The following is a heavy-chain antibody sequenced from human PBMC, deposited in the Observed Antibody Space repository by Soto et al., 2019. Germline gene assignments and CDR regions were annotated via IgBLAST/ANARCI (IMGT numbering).Heavy chain of an antibody. J-gene: IGHJ6*02. D-gene: IGHD3-3*01. Sequence: SETLSLTCAVYGGSFSGYYWSWIRQPPGKGLEWIGEINHSGSTNYNPSLKSRVTISVDTSKNQFSLQLSSVTAADTAVYYCARGPTLTIFGVVTDYYYYGMDVWGQGTTVTVSS. V-gene: IGHV4-34*01. CDR2: INHSGST. CDR1: GGSFSGYY. CDR3: ARGPTLTIFGVVTDYYYYGMDV.